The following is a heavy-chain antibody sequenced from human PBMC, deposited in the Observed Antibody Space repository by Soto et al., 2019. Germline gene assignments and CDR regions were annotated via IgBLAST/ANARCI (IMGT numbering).Heavy chain of an antibody. CDR2: IYYSGST. D-gene: IGHD3-3*01. CDR1: GGSVSSGSYY. V-gene: IGHV4-61*01. CDR3: ARGLCDITIFGVVTPRLYYFDY. J-gene: IGHJ4*02. Sequence: SEPLSLTCTVSGGSVSSGSYYWSWIRQPPGKGLEWIGYIYYSGSTNYNPSLKSRVTISVDTSKNQFSLKLSSVTAADTAVYYCARGLCDITIFGVVTPRLYYFDYWGQGTLVSVSS.